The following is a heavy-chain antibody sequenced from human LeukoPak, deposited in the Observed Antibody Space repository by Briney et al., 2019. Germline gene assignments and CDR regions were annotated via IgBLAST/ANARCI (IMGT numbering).Heavy chain of an antibody. CDR1: GFTFSNYW. CDR2: INPDGSTT. J-gene: IGHJ4*01. V-gene: IGHV3-74*01. D-gene: IGHD3-10*01. CDR3: AKDLHYGSADY. Sequence: GGSLRLSCAASGFTFSNYWMHWVRHDPGKGLVWVSLINPDGSTTNYADSVKGRFTISRDNAKNALYLQMNSLRAEDTAVYYCAKDLHYGSADYWGQGTLVTVSS.